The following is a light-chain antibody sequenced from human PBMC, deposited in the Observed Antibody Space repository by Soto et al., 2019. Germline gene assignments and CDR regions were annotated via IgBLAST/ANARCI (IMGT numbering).Light chain of an antibody. J-gene: IGLJ2*01. CDR1: SSDVGGYSY. Sequence: QSALTQPASVSGSPGQSITISCAGTSSDVGGYSYVSWYQLHPGKAPKLMIYEVNYRPSGVSNRFSGSKSGNTASLTISGLQAEDEADYYCSSFTSSITLVFGGGTKLTVL. CDR3: SSFTSSITLV. CDR2: EVN. V-gene: IGLV2-14*01.